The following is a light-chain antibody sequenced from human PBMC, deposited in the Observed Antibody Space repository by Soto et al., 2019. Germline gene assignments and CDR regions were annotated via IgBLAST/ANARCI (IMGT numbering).Light chain of an antibody. CDR2: EAS. Sequence: DIQMTQSPSTLSASVGDRVTITCRANQSISTWLAWYQQKPGKAPKLLIYEASTLESGVPSRFSAGGSGADFTLIISSLQPDDCATYYCQQYNSSPLTFGGGTKVEIK. CDR1: QSISTW. V-gene: IGKV1-5*01. J-gene: IGKJ4*01. CDR3: QQYNSSPLT.